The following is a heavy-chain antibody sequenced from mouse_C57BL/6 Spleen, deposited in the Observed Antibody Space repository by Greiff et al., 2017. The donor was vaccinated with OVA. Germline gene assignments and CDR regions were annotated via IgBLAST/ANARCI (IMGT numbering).Heavy chain of an antibody. D-gene: IGHD1-1*01. CDR1: GYTFTDYY. CDR3: ARQGEYYGLGY. Sequence: VQLQHSGPELAKPGASVKISCKASGYTFTDYYMNWVKQSHGKSLEWIGDINPNNGGTSYNQKFKGKATLTVDKSSSTAYMELRSLTSEDSAVYYCARQGEYYGLGYWGQGTTLTVSS. V-gene: IGHV1-26*01. J-gene: IGHJ2*01. CDR2: INPNNGGT.